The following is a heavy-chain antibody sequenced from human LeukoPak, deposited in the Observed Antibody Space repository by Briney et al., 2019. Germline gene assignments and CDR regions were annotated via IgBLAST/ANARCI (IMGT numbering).Heavy chain of an antibody. V-gene: IGHV3-23*01. D-gene: IGHD3-10*01. CDR1: GFTFNNYA. Sequence: GGSLRLSCVASGFTFNNYAMTWVRQAPGKGLEWVSAISGSGYSTYYADSVKGRFTISRDNSKNTLYLQMNSLRAEDTAVYYCASKGRLLWFGELFVWGKGTTVTVSS. J-gene: IGHJ6*04. CDR2: ISGSGYST. CDR3: ASKGRLLWFGELFV.